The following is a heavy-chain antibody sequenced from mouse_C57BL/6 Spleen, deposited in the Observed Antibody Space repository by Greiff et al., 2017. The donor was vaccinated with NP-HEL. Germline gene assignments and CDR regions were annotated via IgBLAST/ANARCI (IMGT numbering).Heavy chain of an antibody. CDR1: GFSLTSYA. CDR3: ARNAEDYGNPYAMDY. V-gene: IGHV2-9-1*01. D-gene: IGHD2-1*01. Sequence: VQLQQSGPGLVAPSQSLSITCTVSGFSLTSYAISWVRQPPGKGLEWLGVIWTGGGTNYNSALKSRLSISKDNSKSQVFLKMNSLQTDDTARYYCARNAEDYGNPYAMDYWGQGTSVTVSS. CDR2: IWTGGGT. J-gene: IGHJ4*01.